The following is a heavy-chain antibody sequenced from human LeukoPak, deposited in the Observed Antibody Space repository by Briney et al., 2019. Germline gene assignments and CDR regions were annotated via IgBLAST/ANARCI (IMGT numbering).Heavy chain of an antibody. CDR2: ITYNGVNE. CDR1: RITLSSYA. Sequence: GGSLRLSCVAPRITLSSYAMSWVRQAPGKGLEWVSTITYNGVNEYYADSVKGRFTISRDNAKNSLYLQMNSLRAEDTALYYCAKATGDRPYYYYYGMDVWGQGTTVTVSS. CDR3: AKATGDRPYYYYYGMDV. J-gene: IGHJ6*02. D-gene: IGHD7-27*01. V-gene: IGHV3-23*01.